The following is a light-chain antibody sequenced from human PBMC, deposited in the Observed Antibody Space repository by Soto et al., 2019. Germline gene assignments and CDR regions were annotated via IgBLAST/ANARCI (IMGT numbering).Light chain of an antibody. CDR3: LLSYSGARGV. Sequence: QAVVTQESSLTVSPGETVTLTCGSSTGAVTSGHYPHWFQQKPGQAPRTLIYDTTNKHSWTPARLSGSLLGGKAALTLSGAQPEDEAEYYCLLSYSGARGVFGTGTKLTVL. J-gene: IGLJ1*01. V-gene: IGLV7-46*01. CDR2: DTT. CDR1: TGAVTSGHY.